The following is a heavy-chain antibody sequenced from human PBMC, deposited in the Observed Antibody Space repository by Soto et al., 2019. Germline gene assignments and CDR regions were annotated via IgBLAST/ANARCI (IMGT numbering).Heavy chain of an antibody. D-gene: IGHD6-13*01. CDR1: GFTFSSYA. CDR2: ISGSGGST. CDR3: AKVRPAAAGHPSYYYYYGMGV. Sequence: EVQLLESGGGLVQPGGSLRLSCEASGFTFSSYAMSWVRQAPGKGLEWVSAISGSGGSTYYADSVKGRFTISRDTSKDTLHLQMNSVRAEDTAVYYCAKVRPAAAGHPSYYYYYGMGVWGQGTTVTVSS. V-gene: IGHV3-23*01. J-gene: IGHJ6*02.